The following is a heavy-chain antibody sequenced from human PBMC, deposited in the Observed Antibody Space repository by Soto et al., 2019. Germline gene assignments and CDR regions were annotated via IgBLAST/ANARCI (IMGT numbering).Heavy chain of an antibody. CDR1: GFTFSIYG. Sequence: GGSLRLSCAASGFTFSIYGMSWVRQAPGKGLEWVSGISGSGASTYYADSVKGRFTISRDNPKNTLNLQMNSLRAEDTAVYYCAKHYSWNYYGYLDYWGQGTLVTVSS. V-gene: IGHV3-23*01. J-gene: IGHJ4*02. CDR3: AKHYSWNYYGYLDY. D-gene: IGHD1-26*01. CDR2: ISGSGAST.